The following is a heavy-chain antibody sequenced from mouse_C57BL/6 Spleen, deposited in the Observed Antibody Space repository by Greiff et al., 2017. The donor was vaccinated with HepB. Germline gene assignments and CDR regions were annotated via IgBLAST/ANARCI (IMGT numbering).Heavy chain of an antibody. CDR3: ARQLRLYAMDY. V-gene: IGHV1-55*01. CDR2: IYPGSGST. CDR1: GYTFTSYW. Sequence: QVQLQQPGAELVKPGASVKLSCKASGYTFTSYWMQWVKQRPGQGLEWIGDIYPGSGSTNYNEKFKSKATLTVDTSSSTAYMQLSSLTSEDSAVYYCARQLRLYAMDYWGQGTSVTVSS. D-gene: IGHD3-2*02. J-gene: IGHJ4*01.